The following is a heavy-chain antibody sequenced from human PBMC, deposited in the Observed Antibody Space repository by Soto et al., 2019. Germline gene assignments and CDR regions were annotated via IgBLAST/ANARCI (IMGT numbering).Heavy chain of an antibody. J-gene: IGHJ6*02. CDR2: NYYSGIT. V-gene: IGHV4-31*03. D-gene: IGHD6-6*01. CDR1: GGSICSGGYY. CDR3: ARGSSIAGLYYGMDV. Sequence: SESLSLTCTVSGGSICSGGYYWTWIRQHPGKGLEWIGYNYYSGITYYNPSLKSRVTISLDTSKNQFSLKLSSVTAADTAVYYCARGSSIAGLYYGMDVWGQGTTVTVSS.